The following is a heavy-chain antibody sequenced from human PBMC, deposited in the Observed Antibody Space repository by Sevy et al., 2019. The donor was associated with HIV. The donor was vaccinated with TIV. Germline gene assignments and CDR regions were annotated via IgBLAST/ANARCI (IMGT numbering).Heavy chain of an antibody. CDR3: ARGLAAALLGH. Sequence: SDTLSLTCTVSGGSIRSGDYYWTWVRQHPGKGLEWIGYIYYNGNTYYSPSLRRRVTMSVDTSKNQFSLKLTSVTAADTAVYYCARGLAAALLGHWGQGTLVTVSS. CDR1: GGSIRSGDYY. J-gene: IGHJ4*02. D-gene: IGHD6-13*01. CDR2: IYYNGNT. V-gene: IGHV4-31*03.